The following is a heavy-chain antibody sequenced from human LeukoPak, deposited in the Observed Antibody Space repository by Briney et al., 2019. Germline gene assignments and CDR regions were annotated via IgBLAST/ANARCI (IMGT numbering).Heavy chain of an antibody. CDR3: AKKGSITGTTYYFDY. D-gene: IGHD1-7*01. CDR2: ISGSGGST. CDR1: GFTFTSYA. J-gene: IGHJ4*02. Sequence: GGSLRLSCAASGFTFTSYAMSWVRQAPGKGLERVSGISGSGGSTYYADSVKGRFTISRDNSKNTLYLQMNSLRAEDTAVYYCAKKGSITGTTYYFDYWGQGTLVTVSS. V-gene: IGHV3-23*01.